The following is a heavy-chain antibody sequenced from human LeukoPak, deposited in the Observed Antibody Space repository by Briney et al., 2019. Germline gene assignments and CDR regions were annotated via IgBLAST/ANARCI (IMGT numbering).Heavy chain of an antibody. CDR2: IYYSGST. Sequence: PSETLSLTCTVSGGSISSYYWSWIRQPPGKGLEWIGYIYYSGSTNYNPSLKSRVTMSVDTSKNQFSLKLSSVTAADTAVYYCARDLGSYYPFDYWGQGTLVTVSS. V-gene: IGHV4-59*12. CDR1: GGSISSYY. J-gene: IGHJ4*02. CDR3: ARDLGSYYPFDY. D-gene: IGHD1-26*01.